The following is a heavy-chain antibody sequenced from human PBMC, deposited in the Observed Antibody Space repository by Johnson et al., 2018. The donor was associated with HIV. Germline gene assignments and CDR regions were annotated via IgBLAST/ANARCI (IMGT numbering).Heavy chain of an antibody. CDR3: AKGIAAAASGAFDI. J-gene: IGHJ3*02. V-gene: IGHV3-66*01. CDR2: IYSGGST. D-gene: IGHD6-13*01. Sequence: VQLVESGGGLVQPGGSLRLSCAASGFSVSSNYMTWVRQGPGKGLELVSVIYSGGSTYYADSVKGGFTISRDNSKNTLYLQMNSLRAEDTAVYYCAKGIAAAASGAFDIWGQGTMVTVSS. CDR1: GFSVSSNY.